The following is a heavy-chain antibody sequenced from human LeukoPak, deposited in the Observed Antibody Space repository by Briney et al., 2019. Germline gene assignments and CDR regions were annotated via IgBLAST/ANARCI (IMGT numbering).Heavy chain of an antibody. Sequence: SVKVSCKASGGTFTSYTISWVRQAPGQGLEWMGGIIPILGIANYAQKFQGRVTITADKSTSTACMELSSLRPEDTAVYYCARLSIVGASFDSSGQGTLATVSS. V-gene: IGHV1-69*10. CDR1: GGTFTSYT. J-gene: IGHJ4*02. CDR2: IIPILGIA. CDR3: ARLSIVGASFDS. D-gene: IGHD1-26*01.